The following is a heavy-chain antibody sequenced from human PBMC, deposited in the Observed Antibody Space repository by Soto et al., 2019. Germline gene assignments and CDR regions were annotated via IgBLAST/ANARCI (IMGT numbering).Heavy chain of an antibody. CDR1: GGSISNDDYY. J-gene: IGHJ6*02. CDR3: ARATTVTSSFFYYGLDV. D-gene: IGHD4-17*01. CDR2: IYYNGNT. Sequence: QVQLQESGPGLVKPSQTLSLTCTVSGGSISNDDYYWTWIRQPPGKGLEWIGQIYYNGNTYYNPSLKSRLTMSLDTSQNQFSLHLTSVIAADSASYFCARATTVTSSFFYYGLDVWGQGTTVTVSS. V-gene: IGHV4-30-4*08.